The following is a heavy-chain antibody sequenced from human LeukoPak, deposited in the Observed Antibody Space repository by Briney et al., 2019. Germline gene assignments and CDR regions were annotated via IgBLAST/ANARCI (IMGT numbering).Heavy chain of an antibody. V-gene: IGHV3-30*04. CDR3: AREGVAVAGCFDY. CDR2: ISYDGSNK. Sequence: GGSLRLSCAASGFTFSSYAMHWIRQAPGKGLEWVAVISYDGSNKYYADSVKGRFTISRDNSKNTLYLQMNSLRAEDTAVYYCAREGVAVAGCFDYWGQGTLVTVSS. CDR1: GFTFSSYA. J-gene: IGHJ4*02. D-gene: IGHD6-19*01.